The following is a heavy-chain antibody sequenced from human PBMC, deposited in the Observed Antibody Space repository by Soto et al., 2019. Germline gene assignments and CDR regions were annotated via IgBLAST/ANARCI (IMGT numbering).Heavy chain of an antibody. CDR1: GGTFSSYT. D-gene: IGHD3-9*01. CDR3: ASSPDYDILSGDP. Sequence: QVQLVQSGAEVKKPGSSVKVSCKASGGTFSSYTISWVRQAPGQGLEWMGRIIPILGIANYAQKFQGRVTITADKSTSTAYIELSSLRSEDTAVYYCASSPDYDILSGDPWGQGTLVTVSS. V-gene: IGHV1-69*02. J-gene: IGHJ5*02. CDR2: IIPILGIA.